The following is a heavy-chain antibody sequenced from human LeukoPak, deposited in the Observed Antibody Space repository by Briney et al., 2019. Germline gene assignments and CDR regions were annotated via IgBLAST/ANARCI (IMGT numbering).Heavy chain of an antibody. CDR1: GFTFSSYA. CDR3: ARIGGQSGTSPNYFDY. CDR2: IYTSGST. J-gene: IGHJ4*02. D-gene: IGHD1-26*01. Sequence: GSLRLSCAASGFTFSSYAMSWIRQPAGKGLEWIGRIYTSGSTNYNPSLKSRVTMSVDTSKNQFSLKLSSVTAADTAVYYCARIGGQSGTSPNYFDYWGQGTLVTVSS. V-gene: IGHV4-4*07.